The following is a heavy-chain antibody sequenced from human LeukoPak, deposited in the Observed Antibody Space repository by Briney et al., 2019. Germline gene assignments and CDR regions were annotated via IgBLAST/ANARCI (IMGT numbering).Heavy chain of an antibody. CDR1: GFTFSHYG. Sequence: GGPLRLSCVTSGFTFSHYGMHWVRQAPGKGLEWVAVIWSDGSNKFYADSVKGRFTISRDDSQNTVFLQMNSLRAEDTAIYYCAKDAQRGFDYSNSLEYWGQGTLVTVSS. CDR3: AKDAQRGFDYSNSLEY. D-gene: IGHD4-11*01. CDR2: IWSDGSNK. J-gene: IGHJ4*02. V-gene: IGHV3-33*06.